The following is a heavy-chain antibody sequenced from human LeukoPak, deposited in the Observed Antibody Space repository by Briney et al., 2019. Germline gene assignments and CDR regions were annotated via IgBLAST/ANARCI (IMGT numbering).Heavy chain of an antibody. Sequence: PGGSLRLSCAASGFTFSSYAMSWVRQAPGRGLEWVSGITATTGRTYYADSVKGRFTISRDNSKNTLYLKMNSLRAEDTGKFYCANEATSTWYGGWFDRWGQGTLVTVSS. V-gene: IGHV3-23*01. CDR1: GFTFSSYA. CDR2: ITATTGRT. D-gene: IGHD6-13*01. CDR3: ANEATSTWYGGWFDR. J-gene: IGHJ5*02.